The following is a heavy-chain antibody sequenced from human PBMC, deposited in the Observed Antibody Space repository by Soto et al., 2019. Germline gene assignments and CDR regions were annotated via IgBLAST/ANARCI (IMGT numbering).Heavy chain of an antibody. CDR2: IKSKTDGGTT. V-gene: IGHV3-15*01. Sequence: EVQLVESGGGLVKPGGSLRLSCAASGFTFSNAWMSWVRQAPGKGLEWVGRIKSKTDGGTTDYAAPVKGRFTISRDDSKNTLYLQMNSLKTEDKAVYYCTTDRLNTERELLRGGLYYYYGMDVWGQGTTVTVSS. CDR1: GFTFSNAW. J-gene: IGHJ6*02. D-gene: IGHD1-26*01. CDR3: TTDRLNTERELLRGGLYYYYGMDV.